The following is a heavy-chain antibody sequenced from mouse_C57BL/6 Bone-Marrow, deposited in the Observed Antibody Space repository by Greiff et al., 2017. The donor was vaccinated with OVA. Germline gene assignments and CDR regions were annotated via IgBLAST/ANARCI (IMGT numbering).Heavy chain of an antibody. CDR3: AVHYGSSYVAY. V-gene: IGHV1-82*01. J-gene: IGHJ3*01. D-gene: IGHD1-1*01. CDR2: IYPGDGDT. CDR1: GYAFSSSW. Sequence: LQESGPELVKPGASVKISCKASGYAFSSSWMNWVKQRPGKGLEWIGRIYPGDGDTNYNGKFKGKATLTADKSSSTAYLQLSSLTSEDTAIYYCAVHYGSSYVAYWGQGTLVTVSA.